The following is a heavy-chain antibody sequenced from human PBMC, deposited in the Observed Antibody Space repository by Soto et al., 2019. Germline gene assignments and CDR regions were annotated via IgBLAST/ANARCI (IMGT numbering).Heavy chain of an antibody. CDR3: AIQVARPPPDALDI. CDR2: LYYTGST. J-gene: IGHJ3*02. CDR1: GGTSTVTRYY. Sequence: WGTHGLRATVSGGTSTVTRYYRGLLRQPPGKGRERGGSLYYTGSTYYSPSPRSRLTISVDTAKNQFSLKLTSVTAADTAVYYCAIQVARPPPDALDIGCPGIMVT. V-gene: IGHV4-39*01.